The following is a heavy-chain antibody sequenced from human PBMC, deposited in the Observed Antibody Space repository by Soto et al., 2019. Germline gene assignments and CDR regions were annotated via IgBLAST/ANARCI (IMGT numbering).Heavy chain of an antibody. D-gene: IGHD3-22*01. V-gene: IGHV3-33*01. J-gene: IGHJ4*02. CDR2: IWYDGSNK. CDR3: ARYYYDSSGYYYADY. CDR1: GFTFSSYG. Sequence: GGSLRLSCAASGFTFSSYGMHWVRQAPGKGLEWVAVIWYDGSNKYYADSVKGRFTISRDNSKNTLYLQMNSLRAEDTAVYYCARYYYDSSGYYYADYWGQGTLVTVSS.